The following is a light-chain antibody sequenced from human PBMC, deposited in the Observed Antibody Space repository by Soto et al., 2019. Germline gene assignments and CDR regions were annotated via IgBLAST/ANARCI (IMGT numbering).Light chain of an antibody. CDR1: QSISSW. V-gene: IGKV1-5*01. Sequence: DIQMTQSPSTLSASVGDRVTITCRASQSISSWLAWYQQKPGKAPKLLIYDASSLESGAPSRVSGSGSGTEFTLTISSPQPEDYADDYCQKYNSYAWTFGQGTKVEIK. CDR2: DAS. CDR3: QKYNSYAWT. J-gene: IGKJ1*01.